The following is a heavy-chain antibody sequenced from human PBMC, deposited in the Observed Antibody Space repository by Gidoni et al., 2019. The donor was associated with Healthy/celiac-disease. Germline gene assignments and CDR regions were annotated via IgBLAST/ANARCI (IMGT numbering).Heavy chain of an antibody. CDR3: AKTRSRGRYFDWSYAFDI. D-gene: IGHD3-9*01. CDR1: GFTFSSYA. V-gene: IGHV3-23*01. CDR2: ISGSGGST. Sequence: EVQLLESGGGLVQPGGSLRLSCAASGFTFSSYAMSWVRQAPGKGLEWVSAISGSGGSTYYADSVKGRFTISRDNSKNTLYLQMNSLRAEDTAVYYCAKTRSRGRYFDWSYAFDIWGQGTMVTVSS. J-gene: IGHJ3*02.